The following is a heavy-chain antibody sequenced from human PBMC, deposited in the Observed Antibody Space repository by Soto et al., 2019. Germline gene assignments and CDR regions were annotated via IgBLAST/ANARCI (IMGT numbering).Heavy chain of an antibody. CDR1: GGSISSYY. CDR2: IYYSGST. CDR3: ARAAGGSYHFDY. D-gene: IGHD1-26*01. J-gene: IGHJ4*02. V-gene: IGHV4-59*01. Sequence: QVQLQESGPGLVKPSETLSLTCTVSGGSISSYYWSWIRQPPGTGLEWIGYIYYSGSTNYNPSLQSRVTISVDTSKNQFSLKLSSVTAADTAVYYCARAAGGSYHFDYWGQGTLVTVSS.